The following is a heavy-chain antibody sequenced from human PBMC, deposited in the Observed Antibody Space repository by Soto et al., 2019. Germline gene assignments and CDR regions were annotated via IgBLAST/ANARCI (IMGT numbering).Heavy chain of an antibody. CDR3: AREYCGGDCSVGDYYYYYGMDV. V-gene: IGHV3-30-3*01. D-gene: IGHD2-21*02. CDR1: GFTFSSYA. J-gene: IGHJ6*02. Sequence: GGSLRLSCAASGFTFSSYAMHWVRQAPGKGLEWVAVISYDGSNKYYADSVKGRFTISRDNSKNTLYLQMNSLRAEDTAVYYCAREYCGGDCSVGDYYYYYGMDVWGQGTTVTVSS. CDR2: ISYDGSNK.